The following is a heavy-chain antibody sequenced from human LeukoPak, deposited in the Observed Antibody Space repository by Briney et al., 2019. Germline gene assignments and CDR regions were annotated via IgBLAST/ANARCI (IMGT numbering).Heavy chain of an antibody. V-gene: IGHV3-30*02. Sequence: GGSLRLSCAASGFTFSSYGMHWVRQAPGKGLEWVAFIRYDGSNKYYADSVKGRFTISRDNAKNSLYLQMNSLRAEDTALYYCAKAKGGWYDYFDYWGQGTLVTVSS. CDR2: IRYDGSNK. CDR1: GFTFSSYG. D-gene: IGHD6-19*01. J-gene: IGHJ4*02. CDR3: AKAKGGWYDYFDY.